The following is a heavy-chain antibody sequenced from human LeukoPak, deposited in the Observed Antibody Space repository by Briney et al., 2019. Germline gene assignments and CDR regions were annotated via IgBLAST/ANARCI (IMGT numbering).Heavy chain of an antibody. Sequence: PSQTLSLTCTVSGGSISSGDYYWSWIRQPPGRGLEWIGYIYYSGSTYYNPSLKSRVTISVDTSKNQFSLKLSSVTAADTAVYYCARVYVVPAAISSFDYWGQGTLVTVSS. J-gene: IGHJ4*02. CDR3: ARVYVVPAAISSFDY. D-gene: IGHD2-2*02. CDR2: IYYSGST. CDR1: GGSISSGDYY. V-gene: IGHV4-30-4*08.